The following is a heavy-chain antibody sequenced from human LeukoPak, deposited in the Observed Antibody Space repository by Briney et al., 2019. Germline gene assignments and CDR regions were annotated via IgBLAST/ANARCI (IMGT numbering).Heavy chain of an antibody. CDR1: GFTFSDYY. CDR2: ISSSGSYT. J-gene: IGHJ4*02. D-gene: IGHD6-13*01. Sequence: GGSLRLSCAASGFTFSDYYMSWIRQAAGKGLEWVSHISSSGSYTNYADSVKGRFTISRDNAKNSLYLQMNSLRAEDTAVYFCARATGYDATFDYWGQGTLVTVSS. V-gene: IGHV3-11*06. CDR3: ARATGYDATFDY.